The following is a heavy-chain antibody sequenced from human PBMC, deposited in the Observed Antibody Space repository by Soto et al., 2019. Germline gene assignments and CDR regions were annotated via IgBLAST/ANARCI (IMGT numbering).Heavy chain of an antibody. CDR3: ATLDSQWLDQPRRYGMDV. J-gene: IGHJ6*02. CDR2: IIPIVGTA. V-gene: IGHV1-69*01. Sequence: QVQLVQSGAEVKKPGSSVKVSCTASGCTFSSYAIRWVRQAPGQGLEWMGGIIPIVGTANYAQNLQGRVTITADESTSTAYMELSSLRSEDTAVYYGATLDSQWLDQPRRYGMDVWGQGTTVTVSS. CDR1: GCTFSSYA. D-gene: IGHD6-19*01.